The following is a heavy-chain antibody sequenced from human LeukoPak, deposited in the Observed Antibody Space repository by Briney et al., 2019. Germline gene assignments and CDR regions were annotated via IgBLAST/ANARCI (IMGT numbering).Heavy chain of an antibody. J-gene: IGHJ4*02. D-gene: IGHD3-9*01. V-gene: IGHV4-59*01. CDR1: GYSIRNGYF. Sequence: PSETLSLTCTVSGYSIRNGYFWGWVRQPPGKGLEWIGYIYYSGSTNYNPSLKSRVTISVDTSKNQFSLKLSSVTAADTAVYYCARGDYDILTGYYFDYWGQGTLVTVSS. CDR2: IYYSGST. CDR3: ARGDYDILTGYYFDY.